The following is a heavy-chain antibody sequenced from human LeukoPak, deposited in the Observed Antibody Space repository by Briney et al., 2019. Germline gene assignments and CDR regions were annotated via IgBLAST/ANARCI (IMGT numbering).Heavy chain of an antibody. D-gene: IGHD3-22*01. CDR3: ARESWGDYYDSSGFDY. Sequence: SETLSLTCTVSGGSISSGGYYWSWIRQHPGKGLEWIGYIYYSGSTYYNPSLKSRVTISVDTSKNQFSLKLSSVTAADTAVYYCARESWGDYYDSSGFDYWGQGTLVTVSS. CDR2: IYYSGST. J-gene: IGHJ4*02. V-gene: IGHV4-31*03. CDR1: GGSISSGGYY.